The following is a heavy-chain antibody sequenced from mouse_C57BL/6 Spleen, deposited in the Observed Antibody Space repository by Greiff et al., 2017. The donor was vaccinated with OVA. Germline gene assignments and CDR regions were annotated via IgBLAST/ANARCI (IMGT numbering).Heavy chain of an antibody. J-gene: IGHJ1*03. CDR1: GYTFTSYW. Sequence: VQLQQPGAELVRPGSSVKLSCKASGYTFTSYWMHWVKQRPIQGLEWIGNIDPSDSDTHYTQKFKDKATLTVDKSSSTAYMQLSSLTSEDSAVYYGARVYSNFYWYFDVWGTGTTVTVSS. D-gene: IGHD2-5*01. CDR2: IDPSDSDT. CDR3: ARVYSNFYWYFDV. V-gene: IGHV1-52*01.